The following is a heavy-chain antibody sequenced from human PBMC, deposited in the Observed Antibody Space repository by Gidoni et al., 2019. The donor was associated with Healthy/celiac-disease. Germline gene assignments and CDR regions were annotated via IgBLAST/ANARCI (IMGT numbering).Heavy chain of an antibody. J-gene: IGHJ6*02. CDR1: GFTFSSYA. Sequence: EVQLLESGGGLVQPGGSLRLSCAASGFTFSSYAMSWVRQAPGKGLEWVSAISGSGGSTYYADSVKGRFTISRDNSKNTLYLQMNSLRAEDTAVYYCAKDRSSYYDFWSGPFGGGYYYGMDVWGQGTTVTVSS. V-gene: IGHV3-23*01. CDR3: AKDRSSYYDFWSGPFGGGYYYGMDV. CDR2: ISGSGGST. D-gene: IGHD3-3*01.